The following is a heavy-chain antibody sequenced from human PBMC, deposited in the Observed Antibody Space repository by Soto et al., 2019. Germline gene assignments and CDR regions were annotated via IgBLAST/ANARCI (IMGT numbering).Heavy chain of an antibody. D-gene: IGHD6-13*01. CDR3: ARALAAADY. Sequence: QVHLVQSGAEVKKPGASVKVSCKASGYIFINYYIHWVRQAPGQGLEWIGIINPNGGSTNYAQKCGARVPMPGDPSRSTFNMDLGSLGSDDAAVYYWARALAAADYGGQETLVPFSP. J-gene: IGHJ4*02. CDR2: INPNGGST. CDR1: GYIFINYY. V-gene: IGHV1-46*01.